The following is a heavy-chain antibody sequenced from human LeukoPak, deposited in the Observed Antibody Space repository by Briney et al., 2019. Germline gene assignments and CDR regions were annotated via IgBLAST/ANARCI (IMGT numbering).Heavy chain of an antibody. CDR1: GGSIGSGNW. D-gene: IGHD2-2*01. J-gene: IGHJ4*02. CDR3: ARDLGYCSSTSCRYFDY. V-gene: IGHV4-4*02. Sequence: PSETLSLTCVVSGGSIGSGNWWSWVRQSPGKGLEWIGYISYSGSTYYNPSLKSRITISVDTSKNQFSLKLSSVTAADTAVYYCARDLGYCSSTSCRYFDYWGQGTLVTVSS. CDR2: ISYSGST.